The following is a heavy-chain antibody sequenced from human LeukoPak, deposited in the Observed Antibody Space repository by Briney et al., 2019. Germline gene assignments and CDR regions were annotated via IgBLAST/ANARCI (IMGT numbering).Heavy chain of an antibody. D-gene: IGHD1-26*01. CDR2: IIPSGGST. Sequence: ASVKVSCKASGYTFTSYYIHWVRQAPGQGLEWMGVIIPSGGSTSYAPRFQGRVTMTRDTSTSTLYMELSGLKSEDTAVYYCARDLRSDSNWFDPWGQGTLVTVSS. CDR1: GYTFTSYY. V-gene: IGHV1-46*01. CDR3: ARDLRSDSNWFDP. J-gene: IGHJ5*02.